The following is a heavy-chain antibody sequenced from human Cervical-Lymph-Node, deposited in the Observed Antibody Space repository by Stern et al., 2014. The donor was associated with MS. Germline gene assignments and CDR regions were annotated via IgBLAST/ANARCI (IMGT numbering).Heavy chain of an antibody. J-gene: IGHJ4*02. CDR2: IVPLFGII. D-gene: IGHD1-26*01. CDR1: GGTFSSNP. Sequence: VQLVESGAEVKTAGSSVKVSCKTPGGTFSSNPVSWVRQAPGQGLEWMGKIVPLFGIINYAQKFQGRVSITADKSTNTVYLEMTSLRSEDTAVYYCAPLGVGVTAVAWGQGTSVTVS. CDR3: APLGVGVTAVA. V-gene: IGHV1-69*09.